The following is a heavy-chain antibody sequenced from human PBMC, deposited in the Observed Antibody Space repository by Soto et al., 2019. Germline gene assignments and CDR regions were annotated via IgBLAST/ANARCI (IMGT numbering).Heavy chain of an antibody. D-gene: IGHD2-21*02. Sequence: QVQLLQSGPRLVKPSATLSLTCTVASGSISSYYWSWLRQPPGKGLEWIGYAYYSGTTNYNSSLMRRVTTSIDTSKNQFSLTLNSVTAADTAVYYCARTPFYYFGLVTNLYYFDFWDQGALVTVSS. J-gene: IGHJ4*02. CDR2: AYYSGTT. V-gene: IGHV4-59*01. CDR1: SGSISSYY. CDR3: ARTPFYYFGLVTNLYYFDF.